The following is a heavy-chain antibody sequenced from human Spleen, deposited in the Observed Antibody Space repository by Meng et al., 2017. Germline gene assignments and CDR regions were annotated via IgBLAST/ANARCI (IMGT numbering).Heavy chain of an antibody. CDR2: IYHSGRA. CDR1: GGSISTRDW. J-gene: IGHJ4*02. CDR3: ARNLVGSSLDY. Sequence: VQSRGSGPGRGQPSGTLSLTCAVSGGSISTRDWWTWVRQPPGKGLEWIGEIYHSGRANYIPTLKSRVTISVDKSKNQFSLDLRSVIAADTAVYFCARNLVGSSLDYWGQGTLVTVSS. V-gene: IGHV4-4*02. D-gene: IGHD1-14*01.